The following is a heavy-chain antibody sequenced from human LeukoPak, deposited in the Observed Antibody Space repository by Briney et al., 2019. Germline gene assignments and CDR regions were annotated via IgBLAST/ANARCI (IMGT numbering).Heavy chain of an antibody. J-gene: IGHJ6*03. CDR3: ARNRITMVRGVINYYYYYYMDV. Sequence: PSETLSLTCAVYGGSFSGYYWSWIRQPPGKGLEGIGEINHSGSTNYNPSLKSRGTISVDTSKNQFSLKLSSVTAADTAVYYCARNRITMVRGVINYYYYYYMDVWGKGTTVTVSS. CDR1: GGSFSGYY. D-gene: IGHD3-10*01. CDR2: INHSGST. V-gene: IGHV4-34*01.